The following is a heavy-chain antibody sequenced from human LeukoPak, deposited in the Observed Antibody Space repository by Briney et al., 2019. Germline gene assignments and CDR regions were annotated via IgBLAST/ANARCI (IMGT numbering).Heavy chain of an antibody. CDR3: AKDNRRHYTSGPNPDSLH. D-gene: IGHD6-19*01. J-gene: IGHJ4*02. Sequence: GGSLRLSCAGSGFIFNNYAMHWVRQPPGKGLEWVSGISWNSGTIDYADSVRGRFTISRDNARNSLYLQMDSLRVEDTAFYYCAKDNRRHYTSGPNPDSLHWGQGALVTVSS. CDR2: ISWNSGTI. V-gene: IGHV3-9*01. CDR1: GFIFNNYA.